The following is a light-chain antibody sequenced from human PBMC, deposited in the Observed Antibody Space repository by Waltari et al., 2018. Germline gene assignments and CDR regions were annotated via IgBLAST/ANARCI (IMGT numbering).Light chain of an antibody. Sequence: QSVLTQPPSLSGAPGPRVTISCTGRRSNTRAGYGVPVCQQFPGTAPKLLIYDNTNRPSGVPARFSGSKSGTSASLAITGLQAEDEADYYCQSYDSSLRGFYVFGTGTKVTV. CDR2: DNT. CDR3: QSYDSSLRGFYV. CDR1: RSNTRAGYG. V-gene: IGLV1-40*01. J-gene: IGLJ1*01.